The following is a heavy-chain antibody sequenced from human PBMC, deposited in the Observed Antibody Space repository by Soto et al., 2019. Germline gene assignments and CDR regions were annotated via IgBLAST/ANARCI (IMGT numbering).Heavy chain of an antibody. V-gene: IGHV4-59*01. CDR2: IYYSGST. Sequence: SETLSLTCTVSGGSISSYYWSWIRQPPGKGLEWIGYIYYSGSTNYNPSLKSRVTISVDTSKNQFPLKLSSVTAADTAVYYCARSTGESYSFDYWGQGTLVTVSS. J-gene: IGHJ4*02. D-gene: IGHD2-8*02. CDR1: GGSISSYY. CDR3: ARSTGESYSFDY.